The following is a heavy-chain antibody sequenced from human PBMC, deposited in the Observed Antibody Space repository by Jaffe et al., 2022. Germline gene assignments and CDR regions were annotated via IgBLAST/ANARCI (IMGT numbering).Heavy chain of an antibody. Sequence: QVQLQESGPGLVKPSETLSLTCTVSGGSISSYYWSWIRQPPGKGLEWIGYIYYSGSTNYNPSLKSRVTISVDTSKNQFSLKLSSVTAADTAVYYCARARVVPAAKAAYYFDYWGQGTLVTVSS. CDR2: IYYSGST. CDR3: ARARVVPAAKAAYYFDY. V-gene: IGHV4-59*01. D-gene: IGHD2-2*01. CDR1: GGSISSYY. J-gene: IGHJ4*02.